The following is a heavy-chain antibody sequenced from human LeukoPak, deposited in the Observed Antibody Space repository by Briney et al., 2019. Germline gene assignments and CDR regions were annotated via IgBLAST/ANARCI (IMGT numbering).Heavy chain of an antibody. V-gene: IGHV3-23*01. CDR1: GFTFSTYA. D-gene: IGHD2-2*01. J-gene: IGHJ4*02. CDR3: AKDSCSSTTCYWDY. CDR2: ISGSGGGT. Sequence: QTGGSLRLSCAASGFTFSTYAMSWVRQAPGTGLGWVSAISGSGGGTYYADSVKGRFTISRDNSKNTLYLQMSSLRAEDTAIYYRAKDSCSSTTCYWDYWGQGTLVTVSS.